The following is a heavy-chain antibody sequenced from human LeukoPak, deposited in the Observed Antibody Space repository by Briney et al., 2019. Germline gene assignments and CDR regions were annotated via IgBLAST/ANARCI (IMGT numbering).Heavy chain of an antibody. CDR3: VRDFRSADY. CDR2: ICPDGTVT. V-gene: IGHV3-74*01. Sequence: GGSLRLSCAASGFTFSNYCMHWDRQIPGKGLVWVSRICPDGTVTNYADSVKGRFTISRDNAKNMVFLQMNSLRADDTAVYYCVRDFRSADYWGQGILVTVSS. CDR1: GFTFSNYC. J-gene: IGHJ4*02.